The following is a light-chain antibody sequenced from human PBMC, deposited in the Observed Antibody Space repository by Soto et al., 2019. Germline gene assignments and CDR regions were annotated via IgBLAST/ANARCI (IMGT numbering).Light chain of an antibody. Sequence: EILLTQSPATLAVSPGEGATLSCRASQSVRDNLAWYQQKPGQAPRLLIYRASTRATGVPSRFSGSGSGTESTLTISSLQSEDVSVYFCQHYNFWPHTFGQGTKLESK. CDR1: QSVRDN. CDR2: RAS. V-gene: IGKV3-15*01. CDR3: QHYNFWPHT. J-gene: IGKJ2*01.